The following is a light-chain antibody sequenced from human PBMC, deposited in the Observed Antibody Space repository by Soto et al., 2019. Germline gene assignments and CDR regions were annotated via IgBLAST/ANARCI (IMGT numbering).Light chain of an antibody. J-gene: IGKJ2*01. CDR3: QQYGSSPPYT. CDR1: QSVSSTY. V-gene: IGKV3-20*01. Sequence: EIVLTQSPGTLSLSPGERATFSCRASQSVSSTYLAWYQQKPGQAPRLLIYAASTRATGIPDRFTGSGSGTDFTLTITRLEPEDFAVYYCQQYGSSPPYTFGQGTRLETK. CDR2: AAS.